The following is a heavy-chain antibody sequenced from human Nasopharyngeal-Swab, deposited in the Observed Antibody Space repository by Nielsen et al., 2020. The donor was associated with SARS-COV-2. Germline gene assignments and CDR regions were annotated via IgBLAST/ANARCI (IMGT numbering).Heavy chain of an antibody. Sequence: ASVKVSCTASGYTFNSHYMHWLRQAPGQGPEWMGIINPSGGGTSYAQKFQGRVTMTSDMSTTTVYMELSSLRSEDTAVYYCARDCFFDGSDSSVIDHWGQGTSVTVSS. J-gene: IGHJ4*02. CDR2: INPSGGGT. V-gene: IGHV1-46*02. D-gene: IGHD1-26*01. CDR3: ARDCFFDGSDSSVIDH. CDR1: GYTFNSHY.